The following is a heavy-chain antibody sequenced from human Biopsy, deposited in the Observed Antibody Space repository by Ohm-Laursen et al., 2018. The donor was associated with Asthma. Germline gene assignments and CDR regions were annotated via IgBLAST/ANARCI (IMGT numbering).Heavy chain of an antibody. D-gene: IGHD2-2*01. CDR3: ARGPEYVRSSGALDY. CDR1: GDSFSNYA. V-gene: IGHV1-69*13. Sequence: GASVKVSCKASGDSFSNYAISWVRQAPGQGLEWMGRIIPIFGPTNYAQKFQGRVTISADDSTSTAYMELSSLSSEDTALYYCARGPEYVRSSGALDYWGQGTLVTVSS. CDR2: IIPIFGPT. J-gene: IGHJ4*02.